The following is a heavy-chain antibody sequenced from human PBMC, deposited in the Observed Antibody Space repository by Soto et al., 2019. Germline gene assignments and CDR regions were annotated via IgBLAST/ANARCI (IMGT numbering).Heavy chain of an antibody. J-gene: IGHJ6*02. V-gene: IGHV1-69*01. CDR3: ARSQGSSTCLEIYYYYYYGMDV. D-gene: IGHD2-2*01. CDR2: IIPISETT. CDR1: GGTFSSYA. Sequence: QVQLVQSGAEVQKPGSSVKVSCKASGGTFSSYAISWVRQAPGQGLEWMGGIIPISETTNYAQKFQGRVTIIADASKCTAYMELSSLRSEDTAVYYCARSQGSSTCLEIYYYYYYGMDVWGQGTTVTVSS.